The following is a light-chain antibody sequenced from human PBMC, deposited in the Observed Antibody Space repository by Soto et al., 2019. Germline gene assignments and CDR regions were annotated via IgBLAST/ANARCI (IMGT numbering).Light chain of an antibody. CDR1: NANIGAGFD. CDR3: QSYDSSLSGSV. V-gene: IGLV1-40*01. CDR2: DAN. Sequence: QSVLTQPPSVSGAPGQRVTISCTGTNANIGAGFDVHWYQQFPGTAPKLLISDANIRPSGVPDRFSGSRSDTSASLAITGLQAEDEADYYCQSYDSSLSGSVFGGGTKLTVL. J-gene: IGLJ2*01.